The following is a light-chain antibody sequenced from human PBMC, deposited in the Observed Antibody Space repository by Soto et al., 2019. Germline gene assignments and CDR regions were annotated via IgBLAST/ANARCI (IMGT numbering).Light chain of an antibody. CDR1: QKIRNL. Sequence: DIQLTQSPSTLSAAVGHSVTITCRASQKIRNLLAWYQQKPGRAPKPLIFDASTLRTGVPSRFSGSGSGSEFNFTITGLQPDDFATYFCQQYYTYATFGHGTRLDIK. V-gene: IGKV1-5*01. CDR2: DAS. J-gene: IGKJ5*01. CDR3: QQYYTYAT.